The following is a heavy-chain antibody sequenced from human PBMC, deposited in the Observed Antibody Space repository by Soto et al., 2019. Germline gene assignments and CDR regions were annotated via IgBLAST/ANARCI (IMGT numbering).Heavy chain of an antibody. CDR3: ARLRKGPRQNWFDP. D-gene: IGHD6-6*01. Sequence: ASVKVSCKASGYTFTGYYMHWVRQAPGQGLEWMGWINPNSGGTSYAQKFQGRVTMTRDTSISTAYMELSRLRSDDTAVYYCARLRKGPRQNWFDPWGQGTLVTVSS. CDR2: INPNSGGT. V-gene: IGHV1-2*02. J-gene: IGHJ5*02. CDR1: GYTFTGYY.